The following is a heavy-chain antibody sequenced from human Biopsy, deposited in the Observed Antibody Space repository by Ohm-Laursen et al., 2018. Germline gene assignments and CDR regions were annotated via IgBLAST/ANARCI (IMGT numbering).Heavy chain of an antibody. CDR3: ARDRYYGSENYFSHYNMDV. Sequence: SLRLSCSASGFSFSSYGMHWVRQAPGKGLEWVAVIWYDGTDKFYADSVKGRFTISRDNSKNTLYLHMNSLRAADTAVYYCARDRYYGSENYFSHYNMDVWGQGTTVTVSS. D-gene: IGHD3-10*01. CDR2: IWYDGTDK. J-gene: IGHJ6*03. CDR1: GFSFSSYG. V-gene: IGHV3-33*01.